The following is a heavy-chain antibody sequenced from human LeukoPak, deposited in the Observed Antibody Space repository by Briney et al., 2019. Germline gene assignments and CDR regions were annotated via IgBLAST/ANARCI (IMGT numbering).Heavy chain of an antibody. J-gene: IGHJ4*02. CDR3: ARDEYSSSPRGDY. V-gene: IGHV4-34*01. D-gene: IGHD6-6*01. CDR1: SGSLSGYY. Sequence: PSETLSLTCAVYSGSLSGYYWSWIRQPPGKGLEWIGEINHSGGTNYNPSLKSRVTIAVDTSKNQFSLKLSSVTAADTAVYYCARDEYSSSPRGDYWGQGTLVTVSS. CDR2: INHSGGT.